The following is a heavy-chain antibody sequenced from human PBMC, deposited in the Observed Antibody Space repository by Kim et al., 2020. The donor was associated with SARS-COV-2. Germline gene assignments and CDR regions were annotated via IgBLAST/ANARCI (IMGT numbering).Heavy chain of an antibody. Sequence: SETLSLTCTVSGGSVSSGSYYWSWIRQPPGKGLEWIGYIYYSGSTNYNPSLKSRVTISVDTSKNQFSLKLSSVTAADTAVYYCARDEDSSSSFGYWGQGTLVTVSS. CDR2: IYYSGST. V-gene: IGHV4-61*01. D-gene: IGHD6-6*01. J-gene: IGHJ4*02. CDR1: GGSVSSGSYY. CDR3: ARDEDSSSSFGY.